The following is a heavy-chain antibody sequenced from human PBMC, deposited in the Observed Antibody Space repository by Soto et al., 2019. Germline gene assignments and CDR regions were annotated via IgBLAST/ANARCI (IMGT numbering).Heavy chain of an antibody. V-gene: IGHV3-53*04. CDR2: IYSGGST. CDR3: ARAKSEYCSGTSCYKTYYYYYYMDV. Sequence: EVQLVESGGGLVQPGGSLRLSCAASGFTVSSNYMSWVRQAPGKGLEWVSVIYSGGSTYYADSVKGRFTISRHNSKNTLYHQMNSLRAEDTAVYYCARAKSEYCSGTSCYKTYYYYYYMDVWGKGTTVTVSS. J-gene: IGHJ6*03. D-gene: IGHD2-2*02. CDR1: GFTVSSNY.